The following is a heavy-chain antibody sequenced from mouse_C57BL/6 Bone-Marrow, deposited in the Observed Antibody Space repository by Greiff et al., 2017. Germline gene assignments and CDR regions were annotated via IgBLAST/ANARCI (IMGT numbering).Heavy chain of an antibody. CDR2: IWLYDYK. Sequence: QFHLQYSGPGILQPSQTLSLTFSFSVFSLITFGIFLCWIRQPSVKGLEWLAHIWLYDYKYSNPALKCHLPISKYTSKHQVFLKIANVDTADTATYYCARNWYFDVWGTGTTVTVSS. CDR1: VFSLITFGIF. CDR3: ARNWYFDV. V-gene: IGHV8-8*01. J-gene: IGHJ1*03.